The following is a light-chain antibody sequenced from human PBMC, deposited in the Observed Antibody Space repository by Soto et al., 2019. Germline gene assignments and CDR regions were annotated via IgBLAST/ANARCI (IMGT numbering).Light chain of an antibody. J-gene: IGKJ1*01. Sequence: DIQMTHSPSSLSASVGDRVTITCRASQSNSSHLNWYQQKAGKAPKLLISGASSLESGVPSRFSGSGSGTDFTLTISSLQPEDFATYYCQQSYTTPRTFGQGTKVEIK. CDR1: QSNSSH. V-gene: IGKV1-39*01. CDR3: QQSYTTPRT. CDR2: GAS.